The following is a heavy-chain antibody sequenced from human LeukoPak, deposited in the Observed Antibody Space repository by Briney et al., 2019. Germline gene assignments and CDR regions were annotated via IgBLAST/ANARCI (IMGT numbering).Heavy chain of an antibody. V-gene: IGHV3-23*01. D-gene: IGHD4-17*01. J-gene: IGHJ3*02. CDR3: AKDPNGDYVGAFDT. CDR1: GFTFSSYA. CDR2: ISGSGSST. Sequence: GSLRLSCAASGFTFSSYAMSWVRQAPGKGLEWVSPISGSGSSTYYADSVKGRFTISRDNSKNTAYLEMSSLRAEDAAVYYCAKDPNGDYVGAFDTWGQGTMVIVSS.